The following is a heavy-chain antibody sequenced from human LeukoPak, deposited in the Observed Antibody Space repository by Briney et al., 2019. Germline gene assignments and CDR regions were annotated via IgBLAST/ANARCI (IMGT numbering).Heavy chain of an antibody. D-gene: IGHD6-19*01. Sequence: GGSLRLSCAASGFTFSTYTMNWVRQASGKGLEWVGHIRGKTNSYATAYAASVRGRFTISRDDSKNTAYLQVNSLKTEDTAVYYCTGGSGWYSPDYWGQGTLVTVSS. V-gene: IGHV3-73*01. CDR2: IRGKTNSYAT. CDR1: GFTFSTYT. CDR3: TGGSGWYSPDY. J-gene: IGHJ4*02.